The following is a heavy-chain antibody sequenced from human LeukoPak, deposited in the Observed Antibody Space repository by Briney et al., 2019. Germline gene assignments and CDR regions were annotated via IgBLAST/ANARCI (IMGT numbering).Heavy chain of an antibody. CDR3: ASKGYCSGGSCYGNWYFDL. Sequence: PGGSLRLSCAASGFTFSDYYMSWIRQAPGKGLEWVSYISSSGSTIYYADSVKGRFTISRDNAKNSLYLQMNSLRAEDTAVHYCASKGYCSGGSCYGNWYFDLWGRGTLVTVSS. CDR2: ISSSGSTI. J-gene: IGHJ2*01. V-gene: IGHV3-11*01. CDR1: GFTFSDYY. D-gene: IGHD2-15*01.